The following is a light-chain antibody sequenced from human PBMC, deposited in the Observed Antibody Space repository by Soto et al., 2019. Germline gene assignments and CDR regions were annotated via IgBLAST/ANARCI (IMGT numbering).Light chain of an antibody. CDR1: QSVSSSY. CDR2: GTS. Sequence: EIVLTQSPGTLSLSPGERATLSCRASQSVSSSYLAWYQQKPGQAPRFLIYGTSNRATGIPARFSGRGSGTDFTLTISSLEPEDFAVYYCQQRSKWLTFGGGTKV. CDR3: QQRSKWLT. V-gene: IGKV3D-20*02. J-gene: IGKJ4*01.